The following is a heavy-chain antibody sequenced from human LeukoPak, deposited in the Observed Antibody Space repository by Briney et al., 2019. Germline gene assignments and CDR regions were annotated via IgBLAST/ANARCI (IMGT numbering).Heavy chain of an antibody. CDR1: GNTFTGYY. V-gene: IGHV1-58*02. J-gene: IGHJ3*02. CDR2: IVVGSGNT. CDR3: AADGYYDSSGYYYGRAFDI. D-gene: IGHD3-22*01. Sequence: SVKVSCKASGNTFTGYYMHWVRQAPGQGLEWIGWIVVGSGNTNYAQKFQERVTITRDMSTSTAYMELSSLRSEDTAVYYCAADGYYDSSGYYYGRAFDIWGQGTMVTVSS.